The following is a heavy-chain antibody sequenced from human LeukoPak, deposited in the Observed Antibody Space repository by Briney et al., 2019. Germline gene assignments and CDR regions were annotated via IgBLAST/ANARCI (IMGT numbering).Heavy chain of an antibody. CDR2: NYYSGST. CDR3: ARSSMVRAPYYFDY. J-gene: IGHJ4*02. CDR1: GGSISSSSYY. D-gene: IGHD3-10*01. Sequence: PSETLSLTCTVSGGSISSSSYYWGWIRQPPGKGLEWIGSNYYSGSTFYNPSLKRRVTISVDTSKNHFSLKLSSVTAADTAVYYCARSSMVRAPYYFDYWGQGTLVTVSS. V-gene: IGHV4-39*02.